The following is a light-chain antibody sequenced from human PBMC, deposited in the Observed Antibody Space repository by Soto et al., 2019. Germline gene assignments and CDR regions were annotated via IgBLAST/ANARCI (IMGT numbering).Light chain of an antibody. J-gene: IGKJ2*01. CDR2: STS. CDR3: QQSYSSPYT. V-gene: IGKV1-39*01. CDR1: QDINKY. Sequence: RVTITCRASQDINKYLNWYHQTPGKAPKLLIFSTSTLYSGVPSRFSGSRSGTDFTLTISSLQPEDFATYYCQQSYSSPYTFGQGTKVDIK.